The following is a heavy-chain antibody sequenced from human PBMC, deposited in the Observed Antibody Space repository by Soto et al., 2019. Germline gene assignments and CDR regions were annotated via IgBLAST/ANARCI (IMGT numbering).Heavy chain of an antibody. J-gene: IGHJ5*02. V-gene: IGHV4-39*01. CDR2: IYYSGST. Sequence: QLQLQESGPGLVKPSETLSLTCTVSGGSISSSSYYWGWIRQPPGKGLEWIGSIYYSGSTYYNPSLKSRVTISVDTSKNQFSLKLSSVTAADTAVYYCARPRLPPDNWFDPWGQGTLVTVSS. CDR1: GGSISSSSYY. CDR3: ARPRLPPDNWFDP.